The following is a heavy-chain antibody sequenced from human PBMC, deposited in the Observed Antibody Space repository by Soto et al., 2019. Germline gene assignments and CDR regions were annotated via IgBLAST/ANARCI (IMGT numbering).Heavy chain of an antibody. Sequence: PSQTLSLTCAISGCSVSSNIATWHSIRQSPSRGLEWLGRTYYRSKWYNDYAVSVKSRITLNPDTSKNQFSLQLNSVTPEDTAVYYCARDRGATNFDYWGQGTLVTVSS. V-gene: IGHV6-1*01. CDR1: GCSVSSNIAT. CDR3: ARDRGATNFDY. J-gene: IGHJ4*02. CDR2: TYYRSKWYN. D-gene: IGHD3-10*01.